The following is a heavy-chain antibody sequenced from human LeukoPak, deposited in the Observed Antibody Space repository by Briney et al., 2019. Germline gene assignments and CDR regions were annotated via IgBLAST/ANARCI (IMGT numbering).Heavy chain of an antibody. V-gene: IGHV3-30-3*01. CDR1: GFTFSSYA. CDR2: ISYDGSNK. CDR3: ARDPGFLDRFDY. Sequence: GGSLRLSCAASGFTFSSYAMHWVRQAPGKRLEWVAVISYDGSNKYYADSVKGRFTISRDNSKNTLYLQMNSLRAEDTAVYYCARDPGFLDRFDYWGQGTLVTVSS. D-gene: IGHD3/OR15-3a*01. J-gene: IGHJ4*02.